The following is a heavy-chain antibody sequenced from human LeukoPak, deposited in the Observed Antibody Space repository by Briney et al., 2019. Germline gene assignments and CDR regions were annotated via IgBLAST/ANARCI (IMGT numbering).Heavy chain of an antibody. Sequence: PGGSLRLSCAASGFTFSSYWMNWVRQAPGKGLEWVANIKKDGSDKNYLGSVKGRFTISRDNAKNSLYVQMNSLRVEDTAVYYCARNRALEYWGQGTLVTVSS. CDR1: GFTFSSYW. CDR2: IKKDGSDK. D-gene: IGHD3-3*01. CDR3: ARNRALEY. J-gene: IGHJ4*02. V-gene: IGHV3-7*01.